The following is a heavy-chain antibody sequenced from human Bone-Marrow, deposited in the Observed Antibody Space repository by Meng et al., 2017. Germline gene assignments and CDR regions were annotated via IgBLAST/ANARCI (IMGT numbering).Heavy chain of an antibody. D-gene: IGHD3-10*01. J-gene: IGHJ6*02. Sequence: GSLRLSCAVYGGSFSGYYWSWIRQPAGKGLEWIGRIYTSGSTNYNPSLKSRVTMSVDTSKNQFSLKLSSVTAADTAVYYCARGITMVRGVQNDYYYYGMDVWGQGTTVTVSS. V-gene: IGHV4-59*10. CDR2: IYTSGST. CDR3: ARGITMVRGVQNDYYYYGMDV. CDR1: GGSFSGYY.